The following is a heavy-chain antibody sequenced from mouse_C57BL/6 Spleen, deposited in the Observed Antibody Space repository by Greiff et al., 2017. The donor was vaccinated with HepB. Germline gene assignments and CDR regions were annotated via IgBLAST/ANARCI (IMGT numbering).Heavy chain of an antibody. D-gene: IGHD1-1*01. Sequence: EVKLEESGPGLVKPSQSLSLTCSVTGYSITSGYYWNWIRQFPGNKLEWMGYISYDGSNNYNPSLKNRISITRDTSKNQFFLKLNSVTTEDTATYYCARGQSITTVAYYAMDYWGQGTSVTVSS. CDR3: ARGQSITTVAYYAMDY. CDR1: GYSITSGYY. V-gene: IGHV3-6*01. J-gene: IGHJ4*01. CDR2: ISYDGSN.